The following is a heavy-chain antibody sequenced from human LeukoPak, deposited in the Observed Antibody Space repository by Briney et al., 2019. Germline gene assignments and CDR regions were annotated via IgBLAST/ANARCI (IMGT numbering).Heavy chain of an antibody. CDR3: AREPPDYYGSGKGGFDP. CDR2: IYYSGST. Sequence: SETLSLTCTVSGGSISSSSYYWGWIRQPPGKGLEWIGSIYYSGSTYYNPSLKSRVTMSVDTSKNQFSLKLSSVTAADTAVYYCAREPPDYYGSGKGGFDPWGQGTLVTVSS. J-gene: IGHJ5*02. V-gene: IGHV4-39*07. CDR1: GGSISSSSYY. D-gene: IGHD3-10*01.